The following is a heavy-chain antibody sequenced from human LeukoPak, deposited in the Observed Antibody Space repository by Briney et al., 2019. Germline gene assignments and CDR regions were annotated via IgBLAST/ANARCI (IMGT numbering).Heavy chain of an antibody. J-gene: IGHJ4*02. CDR1: GGPISIYY. Sequence: PSETLSLTCTVSGGPISIYYWSWVRQPPGKGLEWIGYIYNSGSTYYNPSLKNRVTISVDTSRNQFSLRLTSVTAADAAVYYCVRDRELNYWGQGTLVTVSS. CDR3: VRDRELNY. CDR2: IYNSGST. V-gene: IGHV4-59*01. D-gene: IGHD3-10*01.